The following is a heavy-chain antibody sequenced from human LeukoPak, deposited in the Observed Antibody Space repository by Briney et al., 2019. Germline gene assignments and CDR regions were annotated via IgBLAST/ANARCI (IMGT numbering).Heavy chain of an antibody. CDR2: VSGSGHTT. V-gene: IGHV3-23*01. CDR3: AELGITMIGGV. D-gene: IGHD3-10*02. Sequence: GGSLRLSCAASGFTFSSYSMNWVRQAPGKGLEWVSVVSGSGHTTYYTDSVKGRFTVSRDNSKNSLYLQMNSLRAEDTAVYYCAELGITMIGGVWGKGTTVTISS. J-gene: IGHJ6*04. CDR1: GFTFSSYS.